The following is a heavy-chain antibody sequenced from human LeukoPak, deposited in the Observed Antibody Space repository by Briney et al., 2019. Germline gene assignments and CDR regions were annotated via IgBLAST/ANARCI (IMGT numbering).Heavy chain of an antibody. CDR2: IWFDASKR. J-gene: IGHJ4*02. V-gene: IGHV3-33*01. CDR3: AREGTGTGTSDLDY. CDR1: GFTFRNYG. D-gene: IGHD2-8*02. Sequence: GGSLTLSCAASGFTFRNYGFHRVRQAPGKGLEWVAVIWFDASKRYYQDSVQGRFNISRDDSKNTLFLQMNSLRAEDTAVYYWAREGTGTGTSDLDYWGQGTLVTVSS.